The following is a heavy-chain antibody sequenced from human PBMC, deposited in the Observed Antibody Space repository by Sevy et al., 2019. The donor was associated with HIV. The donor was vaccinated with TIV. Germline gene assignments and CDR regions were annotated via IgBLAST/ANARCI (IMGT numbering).Heavy chain of an antibody. CDR1: GFSFSSFD. D-gene: IGHD2-21*01. Sequence: GGSLRLSCVASGFSFSSFDMNWVRQAPGKGPEWVSGISPSGGSTYYADSVKGRFTISRDNSKNTLLLQMNSLRAEDTAVYYCATGLLGYWGQGVQVTVSS. CDR3: ATGLLGY. J-gene: IGHJ4*02. CDR2: ISPSGGST. V-gene: IGHV3-23*01.